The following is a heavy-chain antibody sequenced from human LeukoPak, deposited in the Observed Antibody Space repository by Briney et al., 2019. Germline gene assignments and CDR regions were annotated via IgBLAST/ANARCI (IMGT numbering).Heavy chain of an antibody. CDR2: IYYSGST. CDR3: ARLRITEGWFDP. CDR1: GGSISSSSYY. V-gene: IGHV4-39*01. D-gene: IGHD3-3*01. J-gene: IGHJ5*02. Sequence: PSETLSLTCTVSGGSISSSSYYWGWIRQPPGKGLEWIGSIYYSGSTYYNPSLKSRVTISVDTSKNQFSLKLSSVTAADTAVYYCARLRITEGWFDPWGQGTLVTVSS.